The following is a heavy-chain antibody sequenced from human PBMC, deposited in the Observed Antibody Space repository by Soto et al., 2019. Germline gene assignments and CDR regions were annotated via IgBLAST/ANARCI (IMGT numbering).Heavy chain of an antibody. D-gene: IGHD1-1*01. Sequence: PGGSLRLSCAASGFSVGGNPMTWVRQAPGKGLEWVASIHTGGSTFYADPVKGRFTISRDNSKNMVYLQMNSLTVGDTAMYFCARGVNDDSWGRGTLVTVS. CDR2: IHTGGST. J-gene: IGHJ4*02. CDR3: ARGVNDDS. V-gene: IGHV3-53*01. CDR1: GFSVGGNP.